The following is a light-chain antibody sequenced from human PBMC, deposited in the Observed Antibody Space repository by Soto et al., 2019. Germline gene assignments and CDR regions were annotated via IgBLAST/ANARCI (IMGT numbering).Light chain of an antibody. Sequence: QSALTQPASVSGSPGQSITISCTGTSNDVGSFALVSWYQHHPGKAPKLMIYEGSRRPSGVSYGFSAPKSRNTASLTISGLQAEDEADYCCSSYAGSTAGVFGGGTKLTVL. CDR2: EGS. J-gene: IGLJ3*02. CDR3: SSYAGSTAGV. V-gene: IGLV2-23*01. CDR1: SNDVGSFAL.